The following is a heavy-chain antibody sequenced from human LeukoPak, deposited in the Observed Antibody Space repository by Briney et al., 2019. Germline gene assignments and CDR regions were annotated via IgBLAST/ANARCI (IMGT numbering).Heavy chain of an antibody. V-gene: IGHV3-23*01. J-gene: IGHJ4*02. CDR1: GFTFSSYA. D-gene: IGHD3-16*02. CDR3: AKGGGAITEGRVYFDY. Sequence: GGSLRLSCAASGFTFSSYAMSWVRQAPGKGLEWVSAISGSGGSTYHADSVKDRFTISRDNSKNTLYLQMNSLRAEDTAVYYCAKGGGAITEGRVYFDYWGQGTLVTVSS. CDR2: ISGSGGST.